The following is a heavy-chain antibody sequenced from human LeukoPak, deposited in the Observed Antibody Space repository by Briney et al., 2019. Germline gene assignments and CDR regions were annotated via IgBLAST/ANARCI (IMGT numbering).Heavy chain of an antibody. CDR2: INHSGTA. V-gene: IGHV4-34*01. D-gene: IGHD5-24*01. J-gene: IGHJ4*02. Sequence: SETLSLTCAVYGESFSGYYWSWIRQPPGKGLTWIGEINHSGTANYNPSLKSRVTISLDTSKSQFSLMLSSVTAADTAVYYCARGKYDSDGYYLDYWGQGTLVTVSS. CDR1: GESFSGYY. CDR3: ARGKYDSDGYYLDY.